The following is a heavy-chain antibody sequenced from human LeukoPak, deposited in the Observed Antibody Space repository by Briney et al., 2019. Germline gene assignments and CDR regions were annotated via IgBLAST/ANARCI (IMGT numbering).Heavy chain of an antibody. D-gene: IGHD6-19*01. CDR2: IYRSGST. J-gene: IGHJ4*02. Sequence: PGGSLRLSCAASGFTVSSNYMSWVRQAPGKGLEWVSVIYRSGSTFYADSVKGRFTISRDNSKNTLFLQMNNVRVEDTAMYYCARDGYSSGWYYFDYWGQGTLVTVSS. CDR3: ARDGYSSGWYYFDY. V-gene: IGHV3-53*01. CDR1: GFTVSSNY.